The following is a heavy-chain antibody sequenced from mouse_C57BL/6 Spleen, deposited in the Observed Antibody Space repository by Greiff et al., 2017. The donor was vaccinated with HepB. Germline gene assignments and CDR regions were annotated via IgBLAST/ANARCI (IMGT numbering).Heavy chain of an antibody. V-gene: IGHV1-81*01. CDR2: IYPRSGNT. J-gene: IGHJ1*03. CDR1: GYTFTSYG. CDR3: ARLGYGSSQGYFDV. Sequence: VKLQESGAELARPGASVKLSCKASGYTFTSYGISWVKQRTGQGLEWIGEIYPRSGNTYYNEKFKGKATLTADKSSSTAYMELRSLTSEDSAVYFCARLGYGSSQGYFDVWGTGTTVTVSS. D-gene: IGHD1-1*01.